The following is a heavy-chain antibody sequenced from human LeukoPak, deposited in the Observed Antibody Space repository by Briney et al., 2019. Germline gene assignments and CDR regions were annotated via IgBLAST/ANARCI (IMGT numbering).Heavy chain of an antibody. Sequence: ASVKVSCKASGGTFSSYAISWVRQAPGQGLEWMGGIIPIFGTANYAQKFQGRVTITADESTSTAYMELSSLRSEDTAVYYCASPSYGPGKPDYWGQGTLVTVSS. CDR2: IIPIFGTA. V-gene: IGHV1-69*13. D-gene: IGHD5-18*01. CDR1: GGTFSSYA. J-gene: IGHJ4*02. CDR3: ASPSYGPGKPDY.